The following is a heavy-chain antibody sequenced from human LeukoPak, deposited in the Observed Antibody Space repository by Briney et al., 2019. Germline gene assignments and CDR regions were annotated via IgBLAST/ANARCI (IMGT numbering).Heavy chain of an antibody. J-gene: IGHJ4*02. CDR1: GFTFSSYS. CDR3: AKSYSTSWSFYAY. V-gene: IGHV3-23*01. CDR2: ISGSGAYT. Sequence: PGGSLRLSCAASGFTFSSYSMNWVRQAPGKGLEWVSTISGSGAYTYYADSVKGRFTISRDNSNNTLYLQMNSLRAEDTAVFYCAKSYSTSWSFYAYWGQGTLVTVSS. D-gene: IGHD6-13*01.